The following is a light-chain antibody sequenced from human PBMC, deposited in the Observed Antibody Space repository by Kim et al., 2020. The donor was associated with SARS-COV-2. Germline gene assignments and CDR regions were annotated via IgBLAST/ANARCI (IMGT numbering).Light chain of an antibody. CDR2: GKN. CDR1: NLRSYY. CDR3: NARDSSGNHLV. Sequence: LWQTVRFPCQGDNLRSYYASWYQQKPGQAPVLVIYGKNNRPSGIPDRFSGASSGNTASLTITGAQAEDEADYYCNARDSSGNHLVFGGGTQLTAL. J-gene: IGLJ2*01. V-gene: IGLV3-19*01.